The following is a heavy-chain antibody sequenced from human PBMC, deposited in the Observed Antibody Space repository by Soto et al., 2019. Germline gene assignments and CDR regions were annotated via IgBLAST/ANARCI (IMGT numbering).Heavy chain of an antibody. CDR3: ERGDATPRPFGVANYSYVDV. Sequence: QVQLQESRPGLVKPSETLSLSCTVSGGSIRTYYWTWIRQPPGKGREWIGYIYGSGGTDYNPSLNSRVTISLDTSRRQFSLKRNAVTAEDTAVYYCERGDATPRPFGVANYSYVDVWGTGTTVIVSS. CDR2: IYGSGGT. D-gene: IGHD2-21*01. CDR1: GGSIRTYY. V-gene: IGHV4-59*01. J-gene: IGHJ6*03.